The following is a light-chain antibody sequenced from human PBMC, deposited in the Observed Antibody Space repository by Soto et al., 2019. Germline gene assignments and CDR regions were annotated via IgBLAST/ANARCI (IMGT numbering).Light chain of an antibody. CDR2: EAS. J-gene: IGKJ1*01. CDR3: QQYKSYPWT. V-gene: IGKV1-5*03. CDR1: QTIDSW. Sequence: DIQMTQSPSTLSASVGDRVTITCRASQTIDSWLAWYQQKPGKAPNLLISEASTLESGFPSRFSGSESGTEFILSISSLQPDDFASYYCQQYKSYPWTFGQGTKVEIK.